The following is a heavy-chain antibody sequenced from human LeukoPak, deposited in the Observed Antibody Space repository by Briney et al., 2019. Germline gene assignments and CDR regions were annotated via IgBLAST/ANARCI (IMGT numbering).Heavy chain of an antibody. CDR3: AKLLGTIYPLWGMDV. CDR1: GVTFNKYA. Sequence: GGSLRLSCAVSGVTFNKYAMSRFRQAPGKGLEWVSGISNTGGDTYYADSVKGRFTISRDNSKSTLSLQMNSLRAEDTAIYYCAKLLGTIYPLWGMDVWGQGTTVTVSS. V-gene: IGHV3-23*01. CDR2: ISNTGGDT. J-gene: IGHJ6*02. D-gene: IGHD2-21*01.